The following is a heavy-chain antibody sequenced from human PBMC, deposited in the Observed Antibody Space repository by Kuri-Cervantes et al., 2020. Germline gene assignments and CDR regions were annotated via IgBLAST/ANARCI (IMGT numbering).Heavy chain of an antibody. CDR3: ARNSWGRDSFDI. D-gene: IGHD1-26*01. V-gene: IGHV4-34*01. Sequence: GSLRLSCAVYGGSFSDYYWSWIRQPPGKGLEWIEEINHSGSTNYNPSLKSRVTISVDTSKNQFSLKLSSVTAADTALYYCARNSWGRDSFDIWSQGTMVTVSS. J-gene: IGHJ3*02. CDR1: GGSFSDYY. CDR2: INHSGST.